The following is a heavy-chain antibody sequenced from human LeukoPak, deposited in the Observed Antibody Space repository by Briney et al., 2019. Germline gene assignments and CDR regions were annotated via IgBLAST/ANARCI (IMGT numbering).Heavy chain of an antibody. Sequence: GGSLRLSCAASGFTFSSYGMHWVRQAPGKGLEWVALISNDGSNKYYADSVKGRFTISRDNSKNTLYLQMNSLRAEDTAVYYCAKDRRSCGGDCYRVDYWGQGTLVTVSS. V-gene: IGHV3-30*18. CDR1: GFTFSSYG. J-gene: IGHJ4*02. CDR2: ISNDGSNK. D-gene: IGHD2-21*02. CDR3: AKDRRSCGGDCYRVDY.